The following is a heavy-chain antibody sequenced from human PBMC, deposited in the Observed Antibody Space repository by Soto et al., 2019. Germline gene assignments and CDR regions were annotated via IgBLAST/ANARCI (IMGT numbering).Heavy chain of an antibody. Sequence: PSETLSLTCTVSGGSISSSSYYWGWIRQPPGKGLERIGSFYYIGSTYYNPSLKSRVTISIDMSKTRFSLELTSVTAADTAIYYCGGRYPYDNSGYHLDSWGQGTPVTVSS. CDR3: GGRYPYDNSGYHLDS. CDR1: GGSISSSSYY. V-gene: IGHV4-39*01. D-gene: IGHD3-22*01. CDR2: FYYIGST. J-gene: IGHJ4*02.